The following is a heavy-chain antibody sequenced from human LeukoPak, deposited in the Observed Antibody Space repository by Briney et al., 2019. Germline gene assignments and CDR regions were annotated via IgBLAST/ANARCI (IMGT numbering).Heavy chain of an antibody. CDR1: GFTFSGYW. CDR2: IKEDGSEQ. D-gene: IGHD6-19*01. V-gene: IGHV3-7*03. Sequence: GGSLRLSCAASGFTFSGYWMTWVRQAPGKGLEWVANIKEDGSEQYYVDSVKGRFTISRDNAKNSVYLQMNSLRAEDTAVYYCARGGGWVDYWGQGTLVTVSS. J-gene: IGHJ4*02. CDR3: ARGGGWVDY.